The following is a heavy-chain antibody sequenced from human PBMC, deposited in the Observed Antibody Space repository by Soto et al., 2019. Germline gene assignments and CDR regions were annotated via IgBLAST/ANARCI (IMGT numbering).Heavy chain of an antibody. J-gene: IGHJ4*02. V-gene: IGHV1-46*01. Sequence: QVQLVQSGAEVKKPGASVKVSCKASGYTFTSYYMHWVRQAPGQGLEWMGIINPSGGSTSYAQKFQGRVTMTRDTSTSTVYMELSSLRSEDTAVYYCARGGGEQQLHPQPPPFDYWGQGTLVTVSS. D-gene: IGHD6-13*01. CDR2: INPSGGST. CDR1: GYTFTSYY. CDR3: ARGGGEQQLHPQPPPFDY.